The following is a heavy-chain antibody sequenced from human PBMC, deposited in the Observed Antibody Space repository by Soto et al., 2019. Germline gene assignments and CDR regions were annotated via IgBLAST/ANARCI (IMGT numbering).Heavy chain of an antibody. J-gene: IGHJ6*03. D-gene: IGHD4-4*01. CDR1: GFTFSSYA. Sequence: EVQLLESGGGLVQPGGSLRLSCAASGFTFSSYAMSWVRQAPGKGLEWVSGLSGGGGGTYYADSVKGRFTISRDNSKNTLFLQMNSLRAEDTAVCYCARTFTTPPTYMDVWGKGTAVTVSS. CDR3: ARTFTTPPTYMDV. V-gene: IGHV3-23*01. CDR2: LSGGGGGT.